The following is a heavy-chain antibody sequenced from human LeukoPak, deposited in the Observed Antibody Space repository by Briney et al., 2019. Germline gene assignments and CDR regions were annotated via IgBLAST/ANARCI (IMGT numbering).Heavy chain of an antibody. V-gene: IGHV3-43*01. CDR1: GFTFDDYT. CDR3: AKGTYYYYMDV. J-gene: IGHJ6*03. Sequence: GGSLRLSCAASGFTFDDYTMHWVRQAPGKGLEWVSLISWDGGSTYYAGSVKGRFTISRDNSKNSLYLQMNSLRTEDTALYCCAKGTYYYYMDVWGKGTTVTVSS. CDR2: ISWDGGST.